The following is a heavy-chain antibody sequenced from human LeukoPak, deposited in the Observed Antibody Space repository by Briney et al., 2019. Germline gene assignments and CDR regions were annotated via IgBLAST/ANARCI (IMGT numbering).Heavy chain of an antibody. J-gene: IGHJ6*03. CDR3: AKGSYYCSSRSCTQYYYYMDV. CDR2: IRYDGSDK. V-gene: IGHV3-30*02. CDR1: GFTFNSYG. Sequence: GGSLRLSCAASGFTFNSYGMHWVRQAPGKGLEGVAFIRYDGSDKYYADSVKGRLTISRDNSKNTLYLQMSSLRAEDTAVYYCAKGSYYCSSRSCTQYYYYMDVWGKGTTVTVSS. D-gene: IGHD2-2*01.